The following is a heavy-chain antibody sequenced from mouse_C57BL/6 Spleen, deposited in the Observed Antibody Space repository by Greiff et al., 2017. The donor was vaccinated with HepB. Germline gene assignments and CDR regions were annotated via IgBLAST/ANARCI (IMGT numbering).Heavy chain of an antibody. V-gene: IGHV3-6*01. Sequence: ESGPGLVKPSQSLSLTCSVTGYSITSGYYWNWIRQFPGNKLEWMGYISYDGSNNYNPSLKNRISITRDTSKNQFFLKLNSVTTEDTATYYCASAHYGSPFDYWGQGTTLTVSS. CDR2: ISYDGSN. D-gene: IGHD1-1*01. CDR3: ASAHYGSPFDY. CDR1: GYSITSGYY. J-gene: IGHJ2*01.